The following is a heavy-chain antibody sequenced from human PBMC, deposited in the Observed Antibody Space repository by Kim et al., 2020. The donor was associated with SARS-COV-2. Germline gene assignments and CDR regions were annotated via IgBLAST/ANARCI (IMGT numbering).Heavy chain of an antibody. CDR1: GGSISSYY. D-gene: IGHD5-12*01. Sequence: SETLSLTCTVSGGSISSYYWSWIRQPAGKGLEWIGRIYTSGSTNYNPSLKSRVTMSVDTSKNQFSLKLISVTAADTAVYYCARDRIRGYSGYDLWRFDYWGQGTLVTVSS. CDR3: ARDRIRGYSGYDLWRFDY. J-gene: IGHJ4*02. V-gene: IGHV4-4*07. CDR2: IYTSGST.